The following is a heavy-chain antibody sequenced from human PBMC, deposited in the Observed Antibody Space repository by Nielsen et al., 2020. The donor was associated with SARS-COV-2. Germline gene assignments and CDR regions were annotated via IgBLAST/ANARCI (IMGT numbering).Heavy chain of an antibody. CDR2: INPSGGST. Sequence: ASVKVSCKASGYTFTSYYMHWVRQAPRQGLEWMGIINPSGGSTSYAQKFQGRVTMTEDTSTDTAYMELSSLRSEDTAVYYCATAFPIEMATILYYWGQGTLVSVTS. CDR3: ATAFPIEMATILYY. CDR1: GYTFTSYY. D-gene: IGHD5-24*01. J-gene: IGHJ4*02. V-gene: IGHV1-46*01.